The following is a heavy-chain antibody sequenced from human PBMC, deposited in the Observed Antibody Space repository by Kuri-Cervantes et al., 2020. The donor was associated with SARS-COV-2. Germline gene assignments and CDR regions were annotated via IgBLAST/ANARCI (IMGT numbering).Heavy chain of an antibody. CDR2: IKQDGSEK. Sequence: GGSLRLSCAASGFTFSDHYMDWVRQAPGKGLEWVANIKQDGSEKYYVDSVKGRFAISRDNAKNSLYLQMNSLRAEDTAVYYCARDEGSYYYYMGVWGKGTTVTVSS. D-gene: IGHD3-10*01. CDR1: GFTFSDHY. J-gene: IGHJ6*03. CDR3: ARDEGSYYYYMGV. V-gene: IGHV3-7*01.